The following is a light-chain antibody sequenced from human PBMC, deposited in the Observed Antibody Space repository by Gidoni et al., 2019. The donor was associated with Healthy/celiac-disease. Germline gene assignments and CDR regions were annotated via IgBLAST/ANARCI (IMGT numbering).Light chain of an antibody. CDR1: QSVLYSSNNKNY. CDR2: WAS. Sequence: DIVMNQSPDSLAVSLGERATINCKSSQSVLYSSNNKNYLAWYQQKPGQPPKLLIYWASTRESGVPDRFSGSGSGTDFTLTISSLQAEDVAVYYCQQDYSTPRSFGQGTKLEIK. V-gene: IGKV4-1*01. J-gene: IGKJ2*03. CDR3: QQDYSTPRS.